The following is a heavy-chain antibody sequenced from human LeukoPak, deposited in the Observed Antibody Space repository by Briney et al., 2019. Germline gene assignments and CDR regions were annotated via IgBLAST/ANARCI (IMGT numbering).Heavy chain of an antibody. CDR1: GFTFSSYR. Sequence: GGSLGLSCAASGFTFSSYRMHWVRQSPGKGLECLAVISYDGSNKYYADSGRGRFTISRDNYKNTLYLQINSLRAEDTAVYYCAKDRGGYYGSGSYYPLGYFQHWGQGTLVTVSS. J-gene: IGHJ1*01. CDR3: AKDRGGYYGSGSYYPLGYFQH. D-gene: IGHD3-10*01. CDR2: ISYDGSNK. V-gene: IGHV3-30*18.